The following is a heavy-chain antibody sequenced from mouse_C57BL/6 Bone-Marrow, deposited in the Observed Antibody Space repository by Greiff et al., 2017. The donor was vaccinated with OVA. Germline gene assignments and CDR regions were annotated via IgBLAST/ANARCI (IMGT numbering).Heavy chain of an antibody. CDR1: GFTFSDYG. V-gene: IGHV5-17*01. Sequence: EVKLEESGGGLVKPGGSLKLSCAASGFTFSDYGMHWVRQAPEKGLEWVAYISSGSSTIYYADTVKGRFTISRDNAKNTLFLQMTSLRSEDTAMYYCASLYDALYYFDYWGQGTTLTVSS. CDR3: ASLYDALYYFDY. J-gene: IGHJ2*01. CDR2: ISSGSSTI. D-gene: IGHD2-3*01.